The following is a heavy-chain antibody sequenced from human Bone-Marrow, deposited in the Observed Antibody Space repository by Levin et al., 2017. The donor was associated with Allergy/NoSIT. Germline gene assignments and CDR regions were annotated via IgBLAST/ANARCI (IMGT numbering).Heavy chain of an antibody. CDR2: ISWNSGSI. J-gene: IGHJ5*02. CDR3: AKASGYSYGSWFDP. V-gene: IGHV3-9*01. Sequence: SLKISCAASGFTFDDYAMHWVRQAPGKGLEWVSGISWNSGSIGYADSVKGRFTISRDNAKNSLYLQMNSLRAEDTALYYCAKASGYSYGSWFDPWGQGTLVTVSS. CDR1: GFTFDDYA. D-gene: IGHD5-18*01.